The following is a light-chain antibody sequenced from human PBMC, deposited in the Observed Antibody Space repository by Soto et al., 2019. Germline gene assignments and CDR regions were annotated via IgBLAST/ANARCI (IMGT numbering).Light chain of an antibody. V-gene: IGKV2-24*01. CDR1: QSLVFSDGYIY. Sequence: DVVMTQTPLSSLVTLGQPASISCRSSQSLVFSDGYIYLSWLHQRPGQPPRLLIYKISSRFSGVPDRFSGSGAGTDFTLRISAVEAEDAGVYYCMQGSHFPYTFGQGTRLEIK. CDR3: MQGSHFPYT. CDR2: KIS. J-gene: IGKJ2*01.